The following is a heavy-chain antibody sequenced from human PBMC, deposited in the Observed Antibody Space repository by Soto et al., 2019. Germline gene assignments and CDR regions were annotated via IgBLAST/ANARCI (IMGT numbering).Heavy chain of an antibody. Sequence: QVQLVQSGAEVKKPGASVKVSCKTSGYTFTSYDINWGRQATGQGLEWMGWMKPNSGNTAYAQKFQGRVTMTRNTSISTAYMELSSLRSEDTAVYYCARERSSVAFDIWGQGTMVTVSS. CDR3: ARERSSVAFDI. CDR2: MKPNSGNT. CDR1: GYTFTSYD. J-gene: IGHJ3*02. V-gene: IGHV1-8*01. D-gene: IGHD1-26*01.